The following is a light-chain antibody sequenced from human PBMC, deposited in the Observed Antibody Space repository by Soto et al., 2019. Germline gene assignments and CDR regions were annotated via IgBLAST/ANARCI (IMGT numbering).Light chain of an antibody. J-gene: IGLJ1*01. V-gene: IGLV2-14*01. CDR3: SSYTRSITYV. Sequence: QSALTQPASVSGSPGHSITISCTGTSSDIGDYNYVSWYQQRPEKAPELMIYGVNNRPPGVSNRFSGSKSGNTASLTISGLQAEDEADYYGSSYTRSITYVFGTGTKVTVL. CDR1: SSDIGDYNY. CDR2: GVN.